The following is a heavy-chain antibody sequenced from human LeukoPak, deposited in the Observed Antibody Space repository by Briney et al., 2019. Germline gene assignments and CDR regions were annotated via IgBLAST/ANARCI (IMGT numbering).Heavy chain of an antibody. V-gene: IGHV3-21*01. CDR1: GFTFSSYS. CDR3: ARVGDSSSWKEVEYFQH. D-gene: IGHD6-13*01. J-gene: IGHJ1*01. Sequence: GGSLRLSCAASGFTFSSYSMNWVRQAPGKGLEWVSSISSSSSYIYYADSVKGRFTISRDNAKNSLYLQMNSLRAEDTAVYYCARVGDSSSWKEVEYFQHWGQGTLVTVSS. CDR2: ISSSSSYI.